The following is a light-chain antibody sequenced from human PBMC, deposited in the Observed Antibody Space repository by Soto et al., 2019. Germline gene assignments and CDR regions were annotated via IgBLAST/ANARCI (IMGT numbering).Light chain of an antibody. CDR3: MQALQTPWT. V-gene: IGKV2-28*01. CDR1: QSLRHSNGFND. J-gene: IGKJ1*01. CDR2: LGS. Sequence: DIVMTQSPLSLPVTPGEPASISCTSSQSLRHSNGFNDLDWYLQKPGQSPQLLIYLGSNRASGVPDRFSGSGSGTDFTLKISRVEAEDVGVYYCMQALQTPWTFGQGTKVDIK.